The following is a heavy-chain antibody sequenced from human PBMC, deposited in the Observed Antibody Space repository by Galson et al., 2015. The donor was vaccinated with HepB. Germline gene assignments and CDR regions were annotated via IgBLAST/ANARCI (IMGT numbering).Heavy chain of an antibody. CDR3: AKSHSGSYFRWFDP. CDR2: ISGSGGST. Sequence: LRLSCAASGFTFSSYAMNWVRQAPGKGLEWVSGISGSGGSTYYADSVKGRFTISRDNSKNTLYLQMNSLRAEDTAVYYCAKSHSGSYFRWFDPWGQGTLVTVSS. V-gene: IGHV3-23*01. D-gene: IGHD1-26*01. J-gene: IGHJ5*02. CDR1: GFTFSSYA.